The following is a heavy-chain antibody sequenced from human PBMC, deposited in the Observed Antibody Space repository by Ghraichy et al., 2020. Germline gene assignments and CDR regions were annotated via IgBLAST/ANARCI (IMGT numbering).Heavy chain of an antibody. D-gene: IGHD2-2*01. CDR2: INTNTGNP. CDR3: ARGGRPTISSCSSTSCYDYYGMDV. V-gene: IGHV7-4-1*02. J-gene: IGHJ6*02. Sequence: ASVKVSCKASGYTFNHYAMNWVRQAPGQGLEWMGWINTNTGNPTYAQGFTGRFVFSLDTSVSTAYLQISSLQPEDTAVFYCARGGRPTISSCSSTSCYDYYGMDVWGQGTTVTVSS. CDR1: GYTFNHYA.